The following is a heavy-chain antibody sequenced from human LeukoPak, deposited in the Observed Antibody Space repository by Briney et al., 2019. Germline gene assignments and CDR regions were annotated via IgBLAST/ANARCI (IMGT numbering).Heavy chain of an antibody. CDR2: IYHSGST. CDR1: GYSISSGYY. D-gene: IGHD2-2*01. Sequence: SETLSLTCTVSGYSISSGYYWGWIRQPPGKGLEWIGSIYHSGSTYYNPSLKSRVTISVDTSKNQFSLKLSSVTAADTAVYYCASRRCSTTCPEDYWGQGTLVTVSS. CDR3: ASRRCSTTCPEDY. J-gene: IGHJ4*02. V-gene: IGHV4-38-2*02.